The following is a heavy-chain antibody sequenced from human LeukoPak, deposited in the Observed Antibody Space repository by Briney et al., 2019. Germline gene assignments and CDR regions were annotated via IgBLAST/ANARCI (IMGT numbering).Heavy chain of an antibody. Sequence: GGSLRLSCAASGFTFRSYWMHWIRQAPGKGLEWVSYISSSGSTIYYADSVKGRFTISRDNAKNSLYLQMNSLRAEDTAVYYCARGPIYDILTGYPLWGQGTLVTVSS. CDR3: ARGPIYDILTGYPL. J-gene: IGHJ4*02. CDR1: GFTFRSYW. V-gene: IGHV3-11*01. CDR2: ISSSGSTI. D-gene: IGHD3-9*01.